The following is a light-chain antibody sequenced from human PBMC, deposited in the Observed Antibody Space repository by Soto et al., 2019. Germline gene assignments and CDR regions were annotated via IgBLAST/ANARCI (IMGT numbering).Light chain of an antibody. J-gene: IGLJ2*01. CDR2: ADN. CDR1: SSNIGAGYD. V-gene: IGLV1-40*01. Sequence: QTVVTQTPSVSGAPGQTITMSCTGSSSNIGAGYDVHWYQQLPGAAPRLLIYADNNRPSGVPDRFSASNSGTSASLAITGLQGEDEAVYYCQSYDTSLSGVIFGAGTKLTVL. CDR3: QSYDTSLSGVI.